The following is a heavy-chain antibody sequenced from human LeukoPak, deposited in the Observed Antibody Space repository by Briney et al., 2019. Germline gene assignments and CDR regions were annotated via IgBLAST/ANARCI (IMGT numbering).Heavy chain of an antibody. CDR2: MNPNSGNT. D-gene: IGHD2-15*01. Sequence: ASVKVSCKASGYTFTSYDINWVRQATGQGLEWMGWMNPNSGNTGYAQKFQGRVTITADESTSTAYMELSSLRSEDTAVYYCARYCSGGSCYGVFDYWGQGTLVTVSS. V-gene: IGHV1-8*01. J-gene: IGHJ4*02. CDR3: ARYCSGGSCYGVFDY. CDR1: GYTFTSYD.